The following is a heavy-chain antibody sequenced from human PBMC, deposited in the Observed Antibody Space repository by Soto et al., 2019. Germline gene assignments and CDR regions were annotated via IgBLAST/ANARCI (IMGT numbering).Heavy chain of an antibody. CDR3: TRHHPHHYDSSGYFDY. CDR2: INHIGST. Sequence: SETLSLTCAVYGGSFSGYYWSWIRQTPGKGLEWIGEINHIGSTNYNPSLKSRVSISLDTSKNQFSLHLTSVTAADTAMYYCTRHHPHHYDSSGYFDYWGQGTLVTVSS. J-gene: IGHJ4*02. D-gene: IGHD3-22*01. V-gene: IGHV4-34*01. CDR1: GGSFSGYY.